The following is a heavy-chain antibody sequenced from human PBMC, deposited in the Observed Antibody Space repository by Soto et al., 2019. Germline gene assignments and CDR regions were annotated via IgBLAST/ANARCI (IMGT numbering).Heavy chain of an antibody. CDR2: ISSSSSYI. CDR3: ARDLYCSGGSCMRGRVDY. D-gene: IGHD2-15*01. V-gene: IGHV3-21*01. J-gene: IGHJ4*02. CDR1: GFTFSSYS. Sequence: PGGSLRLSCAASGFTFSSYSMNWVRQAPGKGLEWVSSISSSSSYIYYADSVKGRFTISRDNAKNSLYLQMNSLRAEDTAVYYCARDLYCSGGSCMRGRVDYWGQGTLVTVSS.